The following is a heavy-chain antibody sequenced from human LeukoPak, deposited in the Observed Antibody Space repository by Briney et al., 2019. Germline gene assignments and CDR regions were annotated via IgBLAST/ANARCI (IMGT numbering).Heavy chain of an antibody. CDR3: ARAGSTVTANIDY. V-gene: IGHV1-69*13. CDR1: GGTFSSYA. CDR2: IIPIFGTA. D-gene: IGHD4-17*01. Sequence: GASVKVSCKASGGTFSSYAISWVRQAPGQGLKWMGGIIPIFGTANYAQKFQGRVTITADESTSTAYMELSSLRSEDTAVYYCARAGSTVTANIDYWGQGTLVTVSS. J-gene: IGHJ4*02.